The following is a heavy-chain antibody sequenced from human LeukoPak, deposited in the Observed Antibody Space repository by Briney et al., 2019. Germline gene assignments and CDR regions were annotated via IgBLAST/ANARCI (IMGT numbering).Heavy chain of an antibody. D-gene: IGHD3-9*01. J-gene: IGHJ4*02. CDR2: ISSSSSYI. CDR3: AKGNILTGPPDS. Sequence: PGGSLRLSCAASGFTFSSYAMNWVRQAPGKGLEWVSSISSSSSYIYYADSVKGRFTISRDNAKNSLYLQMNSLRAEDTAVYYCAKGNILTGPPDSWGQGTLVTVSS. CDR1: GFTFSSYA. V-gene: IGHV3-21*01.